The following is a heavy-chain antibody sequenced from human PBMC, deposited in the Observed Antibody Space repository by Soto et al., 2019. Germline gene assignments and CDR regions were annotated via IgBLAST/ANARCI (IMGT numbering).Heavy chain of an antibody. V-gene: IGHV4-31*03. Sequence: SETLSLTCTVSGGSISSGGYYWSWIRQHPGKGLEWIGYIYYSGSTYYNPSLKSRVTISVDTSKNQFSLKLSSVTAADTAVYYCARDQRDWNYSYYYYGMDVWGQGTTVTVSS. J-gene: IGHJ6*02. CDR3: ARDQRDWNYSYYYYGMDV. D-gene: IGHD1-7*01. CDR2: IYYSGST. CDR1: GGSISSGGYY.